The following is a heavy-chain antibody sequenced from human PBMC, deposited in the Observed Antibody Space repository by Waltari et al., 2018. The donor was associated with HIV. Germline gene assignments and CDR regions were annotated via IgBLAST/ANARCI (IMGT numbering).Heavy chain of an antibody. CDR3: AGYSGYERVNWFDP. V-gene: IGHV4-61*01. CDR1: GGSVSSGSYY. CDR2: IYYSGST. J-gene: IGHJ5*02. Sequence: QVQLQESGPGLVKPSETLSLTCTVSGGSVSSGSYYWSWIRQPPGKGLEWIGYIYYSGSTNYNPSLKSRVTISVDTSKNQFSLKLSSVTAADTAVYYCAGYSGYERVNWFDPWGQGTLVTVSS. D-gene: IGHD5-12*01.